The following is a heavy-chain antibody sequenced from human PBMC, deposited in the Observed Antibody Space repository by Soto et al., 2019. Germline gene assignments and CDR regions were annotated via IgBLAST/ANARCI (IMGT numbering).Heavy chain of an antibody. J-gene: IGHJ5*02. Sequence: QVQLVQSGAEVKKPGASVKVSCTASGYTFTHYAIHWVRHAAGQRLEWMRFINAGSGNTKYSHTLQGRLTSTKDPSASTAYMAPTSLSCEDTAIYYCASGLAADGAWGQGTLVTASS. D-gene: IGHD6-13*01. V-gene: IGHV1-3*01. CDR1: GYTFTHYA. CDR3: ASGLAADGA. CDR2: INAGSGNT.